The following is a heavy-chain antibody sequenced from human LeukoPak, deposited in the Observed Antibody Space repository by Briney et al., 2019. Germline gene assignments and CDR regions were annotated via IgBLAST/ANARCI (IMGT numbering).Heavy chain of an antibody. CDR2: ISGSGGST. D-gene: IGHD5-12*01. V-gene: IGHV3-23*01. Sequence: GGTLRLSCAASGFTFSNYGMSWVRQAPGKGLEWVSGISGSGGSTYYADSVKGRFTISRDNSKNTLYLQMKSLRAEDTAVYYCAKGGGYEAQYYYYYLDVWGKGTTVTISS. CDR1: GFTFSNYG. CDR3: AKGGGYEAQYYYYYLDV. J-gene: IGHJ6*03.